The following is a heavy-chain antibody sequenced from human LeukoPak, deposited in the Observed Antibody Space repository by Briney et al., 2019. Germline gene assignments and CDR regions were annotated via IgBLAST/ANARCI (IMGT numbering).Heavy chain of an antibody. Sequence: GGSLRLSCAASGFTFDDYAMHWVRQAPGKGLEWVSGISWNSGSIGYADSVKGRFTISRDNAKNSLYLQMNSLRAEDTALYYCAKEGRRCSGGSCYSLGFDYWGQGTLVTVSS. J-gene: IGHJ4*02. CDR2: ISWNSGSI. CDR3: AKEGRRCSGGSCYSLGFDY. CDR1: GFTFDDYA. V-gene: IGHV3-9*01. D-gene: IGHD2-15*01.